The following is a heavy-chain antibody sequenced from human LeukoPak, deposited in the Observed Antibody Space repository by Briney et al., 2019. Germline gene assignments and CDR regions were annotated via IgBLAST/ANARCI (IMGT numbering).Heavy chain of an antibody. CDR2: ISSSSYI. V-gene: IGHV3-21*01. Sequence: GGSLRLSCAASGFTFSSYSMNWVRQAPGKGLEWVSSISSSSYIYYADSVKGRFTISRDNAKNSLYLQMNSLRAEDTAVYYCASSASPEYYDFWSGYYKYYYYYMDVWGKGTTVTVSS. D-gene: IGHD3-3*01. J-gene: IGHJ6*03. CDR3: ASSASPEYYDFWSGYYKYYYYYMDV. CDR1: GFTFSSYS.